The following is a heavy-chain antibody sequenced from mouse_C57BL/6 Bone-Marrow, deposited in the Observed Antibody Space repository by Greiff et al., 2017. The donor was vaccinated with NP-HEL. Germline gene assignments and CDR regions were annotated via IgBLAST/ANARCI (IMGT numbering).Heavy chain of an antibody. CDR1: VFSLSTFGMG. CDR3: ARRRIAY. J-gene: IGHJ3*01. V-gene: IGHV8-9*01. Sequence: QVTLKVSGPGILQPSQTLSLTCSSSVFSLSTFGMGVSWIRQPSGKGLEWLAHIYWDEDKHYKPSLKSRLTISKDTSNNQVFLKITTVDTADTATYYSARRRIAYWGQGTLVTVSA. CDR2: IYWDEDK.